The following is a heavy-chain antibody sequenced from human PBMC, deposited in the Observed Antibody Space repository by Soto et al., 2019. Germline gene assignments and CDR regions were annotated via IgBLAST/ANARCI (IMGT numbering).Heavy chain of an antibody. J-gene: IGHJ6*02. CDR2: IYYSGST. CDR3: ARSGVTTYDFWSWSYYYGMDV. V-gene: IGHV4-39*01. Sequence: PSETLSLTCTVSGGSISSSSYYWGWIRQPPGKGLEWIGSIYYSGSTYYNPSLKSRVTISVDTSKNQFSLKLSSVTDADTAVYYCARSGVTTYDFWSWSYYYGMDVWGQGTTVTVSS. D-gene: IGHD3-3*01. CDR1: GGSISSSSYY.